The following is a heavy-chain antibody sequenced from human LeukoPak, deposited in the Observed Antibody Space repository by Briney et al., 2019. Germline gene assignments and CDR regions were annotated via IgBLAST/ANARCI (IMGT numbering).Heavy chain of an antibody. D-gene: IGHD1-1*01. CDR3: ARLSPLERTGSSYYHALDV. CDR1: GGSISSYY. V-gene: IGHV4-59*01. J-gene: IGHJ6*02. CDR2: THHSGKT. Sequence: KPSEPLSLTCPVSGGSISSYYWSWIRQPPGKGLDWIGYTHHSGKTNYNPSLQSRVSISIDTSKNQFSLKLTSVTAADTAVYYCARLSPLERTGSSYYHALDVWGQGTTVTVSS.